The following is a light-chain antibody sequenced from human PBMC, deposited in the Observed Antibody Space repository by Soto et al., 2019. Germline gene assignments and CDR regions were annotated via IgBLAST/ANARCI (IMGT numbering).Light chain of an antibody. Sequence: SYELTQPPSVSVAPGKTARITCGGNNIGSKSVHWYQQKPGQAPVLVIYYDSDRPSGIPERFSGSNSGTTATLTISRVEARDEDDDDYQVCASSSDHVVFGGGTKVTVL. CDR1: NIGSKS. V-gene: IGLV3-21*04. J-gene: IGLJ2*01. CDR2: YDS. CDR3: QVCASSSDHVV.